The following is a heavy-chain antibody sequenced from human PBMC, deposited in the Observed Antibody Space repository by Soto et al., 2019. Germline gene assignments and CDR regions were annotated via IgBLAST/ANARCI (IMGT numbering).Heavy chain of an antibody. CDR2: ISAYNGNT. V-gene: IGHV1-18*01. Sequence: ASVKVSCKASGYTFTSYGISWVRQAPGQGLEWMGWISAYNGNTNYAQKLQGRVTMTTDTSTSTAYMELRSLSSDDTAVYYCARRLLMVRGVINLGVYYFDYWGQG. CDR3: ARRLLMVRGVINLGVYYFDY. J-gene: IGHJ4*02. CDR1: GYTFTSYG. D-gene: IGHD3-10*01.